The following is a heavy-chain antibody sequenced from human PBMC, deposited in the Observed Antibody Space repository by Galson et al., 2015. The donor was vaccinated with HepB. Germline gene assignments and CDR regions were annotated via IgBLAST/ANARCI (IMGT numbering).Heavy chain of an antibody. D-gene: IGHD3-3*01. CDR3: AKGDVTYYDFWSGYRPWYYYGMDV. V-gene: IGHV3-23*01. CDR1: GFTFSSYA. J-gene: IGHJ6*02. CDR2: ISGSGGST. Sequence: SLRLSCAASGFTFSSYAMSWVRQAPGKGLEWVSAISGSGGSTYYADSVKGRFTISRDNSKNTLYLQMNSLRAEDTAVYYCAKGDVTYYDFWSGYRPWYYYGMDVWGQGTTVTVSS.